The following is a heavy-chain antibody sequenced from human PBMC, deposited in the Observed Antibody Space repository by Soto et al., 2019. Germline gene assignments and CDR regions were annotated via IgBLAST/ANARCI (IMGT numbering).Heavy chain of an antibody. CDR3: SRVSSGDFWSGYSDYYYYYMDV. J-gene: IGHJ6*03. CDR2: INSDGSST. D-gene: IGHD3-3*01. Sequence: GGSLRLSCAASGFTFSSYWMHWVRQAPGKGLVWVSRINSDGSSTSYADSVKGRFTISRDNAKNTLYLQMNSLRAEDTAVYYCSRVSSGDFWSGYSDYYYYYMDVWGKGTTVTVSS. CDR1: GFTFSSYW. V-gene: IGHV3-74*01.